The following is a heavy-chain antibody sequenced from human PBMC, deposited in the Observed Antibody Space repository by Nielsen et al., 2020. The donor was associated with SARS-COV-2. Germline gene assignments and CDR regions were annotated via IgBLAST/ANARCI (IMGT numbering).Heavy chain of an antibody. CDR2: IKSKVDGGTT. Sequence: GGSLRLSCAASGFTFSSYAMHWVRQAPGKGLEWVGRIKSKVDGGTTGYAGPVKGRFTISRDDSKNTLYLQMNSLKTEDTAVYYCTTGGITMVRGVMQYWGQGTLVTVSP. CDR3: TTGGITMVRGVMQY. V-gene: IGHV3-15*01. CDR1: GFTFSSYA. J-gene: IGHJ1*01. D-gene: IGHD3-10*01.